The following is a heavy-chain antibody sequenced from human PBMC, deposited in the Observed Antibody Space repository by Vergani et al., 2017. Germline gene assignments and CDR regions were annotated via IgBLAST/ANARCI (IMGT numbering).Heavy chain of an antibody. CDR1: GGSISSYY. V-gene: IGHV4-59*01. Sequence: QVQLQESGPGLVKPSETLSLTCTVSGGSISSYYWSWIRPPPGKGLEWIGYIYYSGSTNYHPSLKSRGTISVYTSKNQFSLKLSSVTAAETAVYYCARFRGGSSSSAWYFDLWGRGTLVTVSS. D-gene: IGHD1-26*01. CDR3: ARFRGGSSSSAWYFDL. J-gene: IGHJ2*01. CDR2: IYYSGST.